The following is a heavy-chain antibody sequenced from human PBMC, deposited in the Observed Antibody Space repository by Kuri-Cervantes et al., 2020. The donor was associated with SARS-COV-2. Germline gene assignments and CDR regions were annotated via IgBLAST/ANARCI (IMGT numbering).Heavy chain of an antibody. J-gene: IGHJ4*02. Sequence: GGSLRLSCAASGFTFSSYSMSWARQAPGKGLEWVANIKKDGSEKYYVDSVKGRFTISRDDAKNTLYLQMNSLKTEDTAVYYCTTDQVGAVYWGQGTLVTVSS. CDR3: TTDQVGAVY. CDR2: IKKDGSEK. D-gene: IGHD1-26*01. CDR1: GFTFSSYS. V-gene: IGHV3-7*03.